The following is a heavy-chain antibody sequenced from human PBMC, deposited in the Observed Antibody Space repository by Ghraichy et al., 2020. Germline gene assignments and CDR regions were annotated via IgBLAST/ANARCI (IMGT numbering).Heavy chain of an antibody. V-gene: IGHV3-48*02. CDR2: ISSSSSLK. CDR3: ARDITMTTSLHLDY. J-gene: IGHJ4*02. Sequence: GGSLRLSCVASGFTFSAYNMNWVRQAPGKGLDWVAYISSSSSLKYSADSVKGRFTISRDNAKNSLFLQMNSLRDEDTAVYYCARDITMTTSLHLDYWGQGSLVTVSS. CDR1: GFTFSAYN. D-gene: IGHD3-22*01.